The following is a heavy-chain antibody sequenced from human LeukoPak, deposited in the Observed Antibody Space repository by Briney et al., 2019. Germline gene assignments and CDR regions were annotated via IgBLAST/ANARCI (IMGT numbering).Heavy chain of an antibody. D-gene: IGHD4/OR15-4a*01. V-gene: IGHV1-18*01. CDR1: GYTFTSYG. J-gene: IGHJ4*02. Sequence: GSSVKVSCKASGYTFTSYGISWARQAPGQGLEWMGWISAYNGHTDYEQNLQGRVTITTDTSTSTAYMELRSLRSDDTAVYYCAREKYDYGYDYWGQGTLVTVSS. CDR3: AREKYDYGYDY. CDR2: ISAYNGHT.